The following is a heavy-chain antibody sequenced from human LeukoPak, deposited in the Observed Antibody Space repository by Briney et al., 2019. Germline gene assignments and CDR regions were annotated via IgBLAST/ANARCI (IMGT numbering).Heavy chain of an antibody. CDR2: INSDGSTT. CDR3: ARARWEQPNWFDP. Sequence: GGSLRLSCTASGCTFSSYWMHWVRQAPGKGLVWVSRINSDGSTTFYADSVKGRFTISRDNAKNTLYLQMNSLRAEDTAVYYCARARWEQPNWFDPWGQGTLVTVSS. V-gene: IGHV3-74*01. CDR1: GCTFSSYW. D-gene: IGHD1-26*01. J-gene: IGHJ5*02.